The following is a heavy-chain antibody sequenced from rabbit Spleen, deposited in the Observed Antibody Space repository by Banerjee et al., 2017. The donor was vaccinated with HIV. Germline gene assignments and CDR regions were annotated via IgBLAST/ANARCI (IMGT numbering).Heavy chain of an antibody. D-gene: IGHD8-1*01. CDR1: GVSFSGNSY. Sequence: QSLEESGGDLVKPGASLTLTCIASGVSFSGNSYMCWVRQAPGKGLEWIACIDSGSSGFTYFASWAKGRFTIPKTSSTTVTLQMTSLTVADTATYFCARDTGSSFSTYGMDLWGPGTLVTVS. CDR2: IDSGSSGFT. V-gene: IGHV1S40*01. J-gene: IGHJ6*01. CDR3: ARDTGSSFSTYGMDL.